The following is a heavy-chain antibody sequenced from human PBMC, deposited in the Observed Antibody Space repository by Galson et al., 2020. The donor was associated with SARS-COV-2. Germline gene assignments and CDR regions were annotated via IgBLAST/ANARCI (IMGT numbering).Heavy chain of an antibody. V-gene: IGHV3-30*04. Sequence: GESLKISCAASGFTFSSYAMHWVRQAQGKGLEWVAVISYDGSNKYYADSVKGRFTISRDNSKNTLYLQMNSLRAEDTAVYYCARDRAYYDFWSGYYYGMDVWGQGTTVTVSS. CDR1: GFTFSSYA. D-gene: IGHD3-3*01. CDR3: ARDRAYYDFWSGYYYGMDV. CDR2: ISYDGSNK. J-gene: IGHJ6*02.